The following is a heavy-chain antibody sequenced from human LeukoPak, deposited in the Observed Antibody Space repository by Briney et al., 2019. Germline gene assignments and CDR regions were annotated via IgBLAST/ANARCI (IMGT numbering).Heavy chain of an antibody. Sequence: PGGSRGLSCSASGFTFSYYAFPWFRKPPGKGLEYVSAISTNGRSTYYADSVKGRFTISRDNSKNTLYLQMSSLRVEDTAVYYCVKEGGSSFYVYWGQGTRVTVSS. V-gene: IGHV3-64D*09. J-gene: IGHJ4*02. CDR3: VKEGGSSFYVY. CDR2: ISTNGRST. CDR1: GFTFSYYA. D-gene: IGHD6-13*01.